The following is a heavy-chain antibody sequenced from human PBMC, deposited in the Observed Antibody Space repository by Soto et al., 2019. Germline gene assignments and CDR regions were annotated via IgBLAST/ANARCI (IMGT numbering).Heavy chain of an antibody. Sequence: VGSLRLSCVASGFTFDDFTMHWVRQVPGRGPEWISRITWNGANTYYADSVKGRFTVSRDNSKNSLYLQMSSLKSEDTAVYLCAKDGTGTTYFLFDKWGQGTPVTV. J-gene: IGHJ4*02. V-gene: IGHV3-43*01. CDR1: GFTFDDFT. CDR3: AKDGTGTTYFLFDK. CDR2: ITWNGANT. D-gene: IGHD1-1*01.